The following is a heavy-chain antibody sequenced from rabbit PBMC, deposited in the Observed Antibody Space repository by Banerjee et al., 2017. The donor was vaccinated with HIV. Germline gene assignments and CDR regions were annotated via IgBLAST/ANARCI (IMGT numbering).Heavy chain of an antibody. CDR2: IVSGSSGST. J-gene: IGHJ6*01. CDR1: GFSFSSGYY. V-gene: IGHV1S45*01. CDR3: ARTSSWSYGMDL. Sequence: QEQLEESGGDLVKPEGSLTLTCTASGFSFSSGYYMCWVRQAPGKGLEWIACIVSGSSGSTYYASWAKGRFTISKTSSTTVPLQMTSLTAADTATYFCARTSSWSYGMDLWGQGTLVTVS. D-gene: IGHD1-1*01.